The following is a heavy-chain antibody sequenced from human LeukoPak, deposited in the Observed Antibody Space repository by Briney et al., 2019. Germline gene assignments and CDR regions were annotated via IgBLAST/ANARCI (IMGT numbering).Heavy chain of an antibody. CDR3: ARARMVPYYYYYMDV. CDR2: MSSSGSSI. J-gene: IGHJ6*03. CDR1: GFTFSDYY. D-gene: IGHD2-8*01. Sequence: PGGSLRLSCAASGFTFSDYYMSWIRQAPGKGLEWVSYMSSSGSSIYYADSVKGRFTISRDNVQSSLYLQMKSLRAEDTAVYYCARARMVPYYYYYMDVWGKGTTVTVSS. V-gene: IGHV3-11*04.